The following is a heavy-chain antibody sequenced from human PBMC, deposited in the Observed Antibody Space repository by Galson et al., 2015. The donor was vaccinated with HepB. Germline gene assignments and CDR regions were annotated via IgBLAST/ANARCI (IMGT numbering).Heavy chain of an antibody. V-gene: IGHV3-30-3*01. Sequence: SLRLSCAASGFSFSSYSLHWVRQAPGKGLEWVAGLLYDGSKKYYAESVEGRFTISRDQSKNTVYLVMNSLRTEDTAVYYCARDPGLFLGGDVIVSYYFDYWGQGILVTVSS. CDR3: ARDPGLFLGGDVIVSYYFDY. D-gene: IGHD3-16*01. J-gene: IGHJ4*02. CDR1: GFSFSSYS. CDR2: LLYDGSKK.